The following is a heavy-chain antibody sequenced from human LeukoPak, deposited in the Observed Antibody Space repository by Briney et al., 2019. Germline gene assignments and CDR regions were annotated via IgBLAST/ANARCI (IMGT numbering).Heavy chain of an antibody. V-gene: IGHV7-4-1*02. J-gene: IGHJ5*02. CDR2: INTNTGNP. CDR1: GYTFTSYA. Sequence: ASVKVSCKASGYTFTSYAMNWVRQAPGQGLEWMGWINTNTGNPTYAQGFTGRFVFSLDTSVSTAYLQISSLQAEDTAVYYCARGNYGSGNEEWFDPWGQGTLVTVSS. CDR3: ARGNYGSGNEEWFDP. D-gene: IGHD3-10*01.